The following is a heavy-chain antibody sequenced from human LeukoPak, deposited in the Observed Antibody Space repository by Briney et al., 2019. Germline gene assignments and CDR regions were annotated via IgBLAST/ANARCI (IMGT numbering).Heavy chain of an antibody. Sequence: RTSETLSLTCTVSSVTISRSSYSWGWIRQPPGKGLDWIGSISNSGSTDYNPSLKSRVIISVDTSKNEFSLNLTSVTAADTAVYYCARHRQYSYYYYMDVWGKGTTVTVSS. V-gene: IGHV4-39*01. J-gene: IGHJ6*03. CDR1: SVTISRSSYS. CDR2: ISNSGST. CDR3: ARHRQYSYYYYMDV.